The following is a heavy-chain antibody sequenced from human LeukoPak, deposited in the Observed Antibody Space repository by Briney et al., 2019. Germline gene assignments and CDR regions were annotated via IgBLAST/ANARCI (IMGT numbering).Heavy chain of an antibody. J-gene: IGHJ1*01. CDR2: LYYSGRT. Sequence: SETLSLTCPVSGDSISRSDSYWDWIRQPPGKGLEWIGTLYYSGRTYYSPSLKSRVTMSVDTSKNQFSLNLRIVTAADTAVYYCARRRYYDGSGYLEWGQGTLLSVSS. CDR3: ARRRYYDGSGYLE. V-gene: IGHV4-39*01. CDR1: GDSISRSDSY. D-gene: IGHD3-22*01.